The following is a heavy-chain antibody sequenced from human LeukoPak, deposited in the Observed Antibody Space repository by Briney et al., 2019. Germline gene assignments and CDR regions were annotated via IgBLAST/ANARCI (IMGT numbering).Heavy chain of an antibody. Sequence: PGGSLRLSCAASGFTFSSYAMSWVRQAPGKGLEWVAVISYDGSNKYYADSVKGRFTISRDNSKSTLYLQMNSLRAEDTAVYYCAKDRRSGYNWNYDGLDYWGQGTLVTVSS. CDR2: ISYDGSNK. J-gene: IGHJ4*02. CDR1: GFTFSSYA. D-gene: IGHD1-7*01. CDR3: AKDRRSGYNWNYDGLDY. V-gene: IGHV3-30*18.